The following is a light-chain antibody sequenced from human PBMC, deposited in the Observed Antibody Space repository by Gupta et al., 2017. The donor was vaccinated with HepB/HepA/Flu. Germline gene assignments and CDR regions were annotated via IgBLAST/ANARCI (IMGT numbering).Light chain of an antibody. Sequence: SSALTPPPSVSVSPGRTARSTCSGDALSIQYAYWYQQKPGQAPLLIIFKDSERPSGIPERFSGSSSVTIVTLTISGVQAEDEADYYCQSTDSSATYVIFGGGTKLTVL. CDR3: QSTDSSATYVI. CDR2: KDS. CDR1: ALSIQY. J-gene: IGLJ2*01. V-gene: IGLV3-25*03.